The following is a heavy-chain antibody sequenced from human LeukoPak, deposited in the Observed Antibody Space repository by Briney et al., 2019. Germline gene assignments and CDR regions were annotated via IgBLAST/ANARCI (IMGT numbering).Heavy chain of an antibody. V-gene: IGHV3-48*02. J-gene: IGHJ3*02. CDR2: ISSSSSTI. D-gene: IGHD3-3*01. Sequence: GSLRLSCAASGFTFSSYSMNWVRQAPGKGLEWVSYISSSSSTIYYADSVKGRFTISRDNAKNSLYLQMNSLRDEDTAVYYCARDPEYYDFWSGSLRGPIAFDIWGQGTMVTVSS. CDR1: GFTFSSYS. CDR3: ARDPEYYDFWSGSLRGPIAFDI.